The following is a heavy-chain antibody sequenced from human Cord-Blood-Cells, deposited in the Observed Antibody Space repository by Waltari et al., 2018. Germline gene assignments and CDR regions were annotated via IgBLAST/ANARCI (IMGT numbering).Heavy chain of an antibody. D-gene: IGHD2-15*01. CDR1: GFTFSSYG. CDR3: ARDCSGGSCFDY. J-gene: IGHJ4*02. CDR2: IWYDGSNK. V-gene: IGHV3-33*01. Sequence: QVQLVESGGGVVQPGRSLRLSCAASGFTFSSYGMPWVRQAPGKGLEWVAVIWYDGSNKYYADSVKGRFTISRDNSKNTLYLQMNSLRAEDTAVYYCARDCSGGSCFDYWGQGTLVTVSS.